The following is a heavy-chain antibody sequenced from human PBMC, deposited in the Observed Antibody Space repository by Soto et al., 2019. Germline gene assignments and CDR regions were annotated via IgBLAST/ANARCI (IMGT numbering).Heavy chain of an antibody. CDR1: GFTFSTSW. CDR3: AREMTAARPFYYYGMDV. J-gene: IGHJ6*02. CDR2: IKQDGSEK. D-gene: IGHD6-6*01. V-gene: IGHV3-7*01. Sequence: GGSLRLSCAASGFTFSTSWMSWVRQAPGKGLEWVANIKQDGSEKYYVDSVKGRFTISRDNAKNSLYLQMNSLRADDTAVYYCAREMTAARPFYYYGMDVWGQGTTVTVSS.